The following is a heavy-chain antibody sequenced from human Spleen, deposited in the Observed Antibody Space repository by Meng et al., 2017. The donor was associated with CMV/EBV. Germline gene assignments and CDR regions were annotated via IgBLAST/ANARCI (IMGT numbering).Heavy chain of an antibody. CDR2: IHPHRGDT. Sequence: SVKVSCKASRYTFTAHYFHWVRQAPGQGLEWMGWIHPHRGDTNYAQQFQGRVTLTRDTSINTGYMELTRLTSDDTAVYYCARDNNWGPDYWGQGTLVTVSS. J-gene: IGHJ4*02. D-gene: IGHD7-27*01. V-gene: IGHV1-2*02. CDR3: ARDNNWGPDY. CDR1: RYTFTAHY.